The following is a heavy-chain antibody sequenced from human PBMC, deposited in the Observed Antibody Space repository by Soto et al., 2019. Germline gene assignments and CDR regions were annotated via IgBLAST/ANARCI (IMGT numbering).Heavy chain of an antibody. D-gene: IGHD3-3*02. V-gene: IGHV4-61*08. Sequence: QVQLQESGPGLVKPSETLSLTCTVSDGSVSSYGYYWTWVRQAPGKGLEWIGYIAYNGGTSYNPSLRSRVIISVDTFKSQFSLDLSFATAADTALYYCTRGGHFYEYMIWGQGTLVTVSS. J-gene: IGHJ4*02. CDR3: TRGGHFYEYMI. CDR1: DGSVSSYGYY. CDR2: IAYNGGT.